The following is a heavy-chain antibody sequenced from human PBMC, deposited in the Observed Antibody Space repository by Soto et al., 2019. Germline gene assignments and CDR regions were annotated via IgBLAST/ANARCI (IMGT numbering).Heavy chain of an antibody. CDR2: TSVSSTI. J-gene: IGHJ4*02. Sequence: QAPGKGLEWVSSTSVSSTIYYADSVKGRFTISRDNAKNSLYLQMNSLRAEDTAVYYCVLLSPIAADFDYWGQGTLVSVSS. CDR3: VLLSPIAADFDY. V-gene: IGHV3-48*01. D-gene: IGHD6-13*01.